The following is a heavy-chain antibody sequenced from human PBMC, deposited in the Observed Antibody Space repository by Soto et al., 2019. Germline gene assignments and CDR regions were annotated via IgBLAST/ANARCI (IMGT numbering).Heavy chain of an antibody. V-gene: IGHV5-51*01. J-gene: IGHJ4*02. CDR3: ARLGFPGAIYFDS. CDR2: IYPGDSET. CDR1: GHNFTTFW. Sequence: GESLKISCKGSGHNFTTFWIGWVRQMPGKGLEWMGIIYPGDSETKYSPDFEGQVTISADRSTNTAYLQWRSLRASDTAMYYCARLGFPGAIYFDSWGLGTLVTSPQ.